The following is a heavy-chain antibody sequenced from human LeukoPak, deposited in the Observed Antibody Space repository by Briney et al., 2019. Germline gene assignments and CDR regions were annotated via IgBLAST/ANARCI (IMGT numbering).Heavy chain of an antibody. CDR3: ARSSPYYYDSSTWFDP. D-gene: IGHD3-22*01. Sequence: GGSLRLSCAASGFRFSSYGMSWVRQAPGKGLEWVSAISGSGGSTYYADSVKGRFSISRDNSKNTLYMQMNSLRAEDTAVYYCARSSPYYYDSSTWFDPWGQGTLVTVSS. CDR2: ISGSGGST. V-gene: IGHV3-23*01. CDR1: GFRFSSYG. J-gene: IGHJ5*02.